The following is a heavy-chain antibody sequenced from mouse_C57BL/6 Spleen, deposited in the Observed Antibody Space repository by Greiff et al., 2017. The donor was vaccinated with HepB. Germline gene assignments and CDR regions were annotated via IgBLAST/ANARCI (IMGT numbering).Heavy chain of an antibody. CDR3: ARKGFAY. J-gene: IGHJ3*01. CDR2: ISSGSSTI. CDR1: GFTFSDYG. V-gene: IGHV5-17*01. Sequence: DVHLVESGGGLVKPGGSLKLSCAASGFTFSDYGMHWVRQAPEKGLEWVAYISSGSSTIYYADTVKGRFTISRDNAKNTLFLQMTSLRSEDTARYYCARKGFAYWGQGTLVTVSA.